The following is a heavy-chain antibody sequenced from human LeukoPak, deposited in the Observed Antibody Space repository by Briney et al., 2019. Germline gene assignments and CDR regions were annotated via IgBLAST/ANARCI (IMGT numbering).Heavy chain of an antibody. V-gene: IGHV4-61*01. CDR2: IYYSGST. J-gene: IGHJ3*02. CDR3: ARDKDAFDI. Sequence: TSETLSLTCTVSGGSVSSGSYYWRWIRQPPGKGLEWIGYIYYSGSTNYNPSLKSRVTISVDTSKNQFSLKLSSVTAADTAVYYCARDKDAFDIWGQGTMVTVSS. CDR1: GGSVSSGSYY.